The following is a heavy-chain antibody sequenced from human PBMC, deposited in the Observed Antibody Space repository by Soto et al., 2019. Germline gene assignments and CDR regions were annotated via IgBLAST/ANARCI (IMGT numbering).Heavy chain of an antibody. Sequence: GGSLRLSCAASGFTFSSYWMSWVRQAPGKGLEWVANIKQDGSEKYYVDSVKGRFTISRDNAKNSLYLQMNSLRAEDTAVYYCARLRFLEWLLTHRYYYGMDVWGQGTTVTVSS. CDR3: ARLRFLEWLLTHRYYYGMDV. J-gene: IGHJ6*02. V-gene: IGHV3-7*03. D-gene: IGHD3-3*01. CDR1: GFTFSSYW. CDR2: IKQDGSEK.